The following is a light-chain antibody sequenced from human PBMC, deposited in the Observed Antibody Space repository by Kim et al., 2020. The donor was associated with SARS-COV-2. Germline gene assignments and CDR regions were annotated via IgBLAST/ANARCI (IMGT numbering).Light chain of an antibody. CDR1: SSDVGGYNY. CDR3: CSYTSSDTWV. V-gene: IGLV2-14*03. J-gene: IGLJ3*02. Sequence: QSALTQPASVSGSPGQSITISCTGTSSDVGGYNYVSWYQQHPGKDPRLMIYDVTNRPSGVSNRFSGSKSGNTASLTISGLQAEDEADYYCCSYTSSDTWVFGGGTKVTVL. CDR2: DVT.